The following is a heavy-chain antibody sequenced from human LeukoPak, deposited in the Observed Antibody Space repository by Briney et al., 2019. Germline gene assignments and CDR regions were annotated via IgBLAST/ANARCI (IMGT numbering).Heavy chain of an antibody. V-gene: IGHV1-18*01. CDR3: ARGIAVDALSPNEDFDY. D-gene: IGHD6-19*01. CDR1: GYTFTSYG. CDR2: TSAYNGNT. Sequence: ASVKVSCTASGYTFTSYGISWVRQAPGQGLEWMGWTSAYNGNTNYAQKLQGRVTMTTDTSTSTAYMELRSLTSDDTAVYYCARGIAVDALSPNEDFDYWGQGTLVTVSS. J-gene: IGHJ4*02.